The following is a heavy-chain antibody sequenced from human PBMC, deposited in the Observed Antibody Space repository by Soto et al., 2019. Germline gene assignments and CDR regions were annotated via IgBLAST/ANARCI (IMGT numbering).Heavy chain of an antibody. Sequence: PSETLALGCMVSGGSISCSYWSWIRQSPGKGLEWLGYVYYTGSTNYSPSLRSRVSISVDTSKNEFSLRLSSVTAADTAVYFCARSVAVPGAHIDYWGQGTQVTVSS. V-gene: IGHV4-59*01. D-gene: IGHD6-19*01. J-gene: IGHJ4*02. CDR1: GGSISCSY. CDR2: VYYTGST. CDR3: ARSVAVPGAHIDY.